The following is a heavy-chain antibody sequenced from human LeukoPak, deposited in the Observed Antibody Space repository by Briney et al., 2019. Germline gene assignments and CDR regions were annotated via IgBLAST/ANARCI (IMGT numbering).Heavy chain of an antibody. D-gene: IGHD3-22*01. CDR2: IYYSGST. Sequence: SETLSLTCTVSGGSISSGGYYWSWIRQHPGKGLEWIGYIYYSGSTYYNPSLKSRVTISVDTSKNQFSLKLSSVTAADTAVYYCARESSGYLRQNYGMDVWGQGTTVTVSS. CDR3: ARESSGYLRQNYGMDV. J-gene: IGHJ6*02. CDR1: GGSISSGGYY. V-gene: IGHV4-31*03.